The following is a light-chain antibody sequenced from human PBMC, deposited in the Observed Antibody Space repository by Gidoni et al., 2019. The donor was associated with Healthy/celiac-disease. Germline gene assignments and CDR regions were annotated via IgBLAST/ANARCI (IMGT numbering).Light chain of an antibody. Sequence: DIQMTQSPSSLSASVGDRVTITCRASQSISSYLTWYQQKPGKAPKLLIYAASSLQSGVPSRFSGSGSGTDFTLPISSLQPEDFATYYCQQCYSTPALTFGGGTKVEIK. CDR1: QSISSY. CDR2: AAS. V-gene: IGKV1-39*01. CDR3: QQCYSTPALT. J-gene: IGKJ4*01.